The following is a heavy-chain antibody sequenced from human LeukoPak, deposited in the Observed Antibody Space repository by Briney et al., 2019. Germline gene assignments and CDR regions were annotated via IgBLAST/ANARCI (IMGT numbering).Heavy chain of an antibody. J-gene: IGHJ3*02. V-gene: IGHV4-59*01. CDR3: AGQTLTFFGVGDVFDI. CDR1: GGSISSYY. D-gene: IGHD3-3*01. Sequence: SETLSLTCTVSGGSISSYYWSWIRQPPGKGLEWIGYIYYSGSTNYNPSLKSRVTISVDTSKNQFSLKLSSVTAADTAVYYCAGQTLTFFGVGDVFDIWAKGKRVTV. CDR2: IYYSGST.